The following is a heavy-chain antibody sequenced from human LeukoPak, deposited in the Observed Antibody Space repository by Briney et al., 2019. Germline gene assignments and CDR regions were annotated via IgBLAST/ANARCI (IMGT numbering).Heavy chain of an antibody. D-gene: IGHD3-10*01. CDR3: ARGAVVRGDFPYFDY. CDR2: IIPIFQTS. V-gene: IGHV1-69*06. Sequence: SVKVSCKASGGTFSTYAFTWVRQAPGQGLEWMGGIIPIFQTSNYAHKFQGRVTITADKSTSTAYMELSSLRSGDTAVYYCARGAVVRGDFPYFDYWGQGTLVTVSS. J-gene: IGHJ4*02. CDR1: GGTFSTYA.